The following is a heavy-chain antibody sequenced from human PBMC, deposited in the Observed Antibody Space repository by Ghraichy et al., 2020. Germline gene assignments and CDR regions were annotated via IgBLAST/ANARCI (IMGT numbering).Heavy chain of an antibody. Sequence: GSLRLSCAASGFTFSSYAMSWVRQAPGKGLEWVSAISGSGGSTYYADSVKGRFTISRDNSKNTLYLQMNSLRAEDTAVYYCAKAYCSSTSCYGGKGVDYWGQGTLVTVSS. V-gene: IGHV3-23*01. CDR2: ISGSGGST. D-gene: IGHD2-2*01. CDR3: AKAYCSSTSCYGGKGVDY. J-gene: IGHJ4*02. CDR1: GFTFSSYA.